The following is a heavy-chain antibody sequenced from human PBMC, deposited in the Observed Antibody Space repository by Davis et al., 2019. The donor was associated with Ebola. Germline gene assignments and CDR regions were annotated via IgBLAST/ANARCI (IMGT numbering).Heavy chain of an antibody. CDR2: ISYDGSNK. V-gene: IGHV3-30*03. CDR1: GFTFSSYR. Sequence: GESLKISCAASGFTFSSYRMHWVRQAPGKGLEWVAVISYDGSNKYYADSVKGRFTISRDNAKNTVYLQMNDLRAEDTAVYYCAREGRVFALDYWGQGALVTVSS. CDR3: AREGRVFALDY. J-gene: IGHJ4*02. D-gene: IGHD3-3*01.